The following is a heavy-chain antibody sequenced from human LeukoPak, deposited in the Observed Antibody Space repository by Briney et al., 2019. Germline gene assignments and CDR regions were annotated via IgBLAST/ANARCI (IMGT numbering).Heavy chain of an antibody. D-gene: IGHD3-22*01. J-gene: IGHJ4*02. V-gene: IGHV3-30*01. CDR1: GFTFSSYA. Sequence: PGGSLRLSCAASGFTFSSYAMRWVRQDPGKGREWVAVISYDGSNKYYADSVKGPLTISRDNSKNTLYLQLNSLRVEDTAVYYCARAPTMRVVVTRWEMDYWGQGTLVTVSS. CDR3: ARAPTMRVVVTRWEMDY. CDR2: ISYDGSNK.